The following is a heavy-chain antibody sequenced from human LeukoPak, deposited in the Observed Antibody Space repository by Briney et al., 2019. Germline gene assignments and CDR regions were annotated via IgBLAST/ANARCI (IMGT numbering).Heavy chain of an antibody. CDR1: GFTFSSFG. CDR3: ARGVGYFDWLLSY. Sequence: GGSLRLSCGASGFTFSSFGMNWVRQAPGKGLEWVSSISSSGSHIYYADSVKGRFTISRDNAKNSLYLQMNSLRAEDTAVYYCARGVGYFDWLLSYWGQGALVTVSS. J-gene: IGHJ4*02. V-gene: IGHV3-21*01. CDR2: ISSSGSHI. D-gene: IGHD3-9*01.